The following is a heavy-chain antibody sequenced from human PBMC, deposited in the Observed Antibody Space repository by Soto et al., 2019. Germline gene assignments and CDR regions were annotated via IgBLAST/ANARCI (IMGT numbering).Heavy chain of an antibody. J-gene: IGHJ3*02. V-gene: IGHV3-33*01. CDR2: IWYDGSSE. CDR1: GFTFSNYG. CDR3: ARVPGSGTYYDNRIANDAFDI. Sequence: PGGSLRLSCAASGFTFSNYGVHWVRQAPGKGLEWVAVIWYDGSSEYYTESGKGRFTISRDNSKNTLYLQMDSLRAEDTAVYYCARVPGSGTYYDNRIANDAFDIWGQGTMVTVSS. D-gene: IGHD3-10*01.